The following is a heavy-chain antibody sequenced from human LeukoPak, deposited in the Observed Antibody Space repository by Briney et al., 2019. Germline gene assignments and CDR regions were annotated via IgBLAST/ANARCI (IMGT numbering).Heavy chain of an antibody. Sequence: PEGSLRLSCAASGFTLSSYAMSWVRQAPGKGLEWVSAISGSGGSTYYADSVKGRFTISRDNSKNTLYLQMNSLRAEDTAVYYCATGGSGSYYFDYWGQGILVTVSS. CDR1: GFTLSSYA. D-gene: IGHD1-26*01. CDR3: ATGGSGSYYFDY. V-gene: IGHV3-23*01. J-gene: IGHJ4*02. CDR2: ISGSGGST.